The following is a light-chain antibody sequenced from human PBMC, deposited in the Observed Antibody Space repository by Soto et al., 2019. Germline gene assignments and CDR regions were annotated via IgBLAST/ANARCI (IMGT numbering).Light chain of an antibody. CDR1: QSVSSNY. J-gene: IGKJ5*01. CDR2: GAS. CDR3: QQYGSSPST. V-gene: IGKV3-20*01. Sequence: EIVLTQSPGTLSLSPGERATLSCRARQSVSSNYLAWYQQKPGQAPRLLIYGASSRATAIPDRFSGSGSGTDFTLTISRLEPEDFAVYYCQQYGSSPSTFGQGTRLEIK.